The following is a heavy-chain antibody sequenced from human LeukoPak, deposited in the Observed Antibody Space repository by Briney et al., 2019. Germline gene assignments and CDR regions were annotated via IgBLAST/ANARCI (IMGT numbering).Heavy chain of an antibody. CDR2: INPNSGGT. J-gene: IGHJ4*02. V-gene: IGHV1-2*02. CDR1: GYTFTGYY. D-gene: IGHD3-10*01. Sequence: ASVKVSCKASGYTFTGYYMHWVRQAPGQGLEWMGWINPNSGGTNYAQKFQGRVTMTRDTSISTAYMELSRLRSDDTAVYYCARDPREMREFYYFDYWGQGTLVTVSS. CDR3: ARDPREMREFYYFDY.